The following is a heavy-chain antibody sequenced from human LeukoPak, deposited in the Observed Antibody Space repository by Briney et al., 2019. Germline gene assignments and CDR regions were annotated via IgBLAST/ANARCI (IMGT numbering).Heavy chain of an antibody. J-gene: IGHJ4*02. D-gene: IGHD5-18*01. CDR2: IYYSGST. V-gene: IGHV4-38-2*02. CDR3: ARDPRPTSWIQLWPHFDY. Sequence: SETLSLTCTVSGYSISSSYYWGWIRQPPGKGLEWIGSIYYSGSTYYNPSLKSRVTISVDTSKNQFSLKLSSVTAADTAVYYCARDPRPTSWIQLWPHFDYWGQGTLVTVSS. CDR1: GYSISSSYY.